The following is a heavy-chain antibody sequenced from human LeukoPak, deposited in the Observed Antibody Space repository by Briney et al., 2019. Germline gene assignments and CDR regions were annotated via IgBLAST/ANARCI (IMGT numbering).Heavy chain of an antibody. V-gene: IGHV4-30-4*08. CDR1: GGSISSGDYY. CDR3: ARTIFGAVIKSWFDP. CDR2: IYYSGST. J-gene: IGHJ5*02. D-gene: IGHD3-3*01. Sequence: SQTLSLTCTVSGGSISSGDYYWSWIRQPPGKGLEWIGYIYYSGSTYYNPSLKSRVTISVDTSKNQFSLKLSSVTAADTAVYYCARTIFGAVIKSWFDPWGQGTLVTVSS.